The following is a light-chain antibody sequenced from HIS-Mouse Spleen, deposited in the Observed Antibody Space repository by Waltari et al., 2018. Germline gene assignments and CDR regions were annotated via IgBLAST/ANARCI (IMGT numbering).Light chain of an antibody. Sequence: QSALTQPPSASGSPGQSVTIPCTGTSSAGGGYYYVSWYQQHPGKAPKLMIYEVSKRPSGVPDRFSGSKSGNTASLTVSGLQAEDEADYYCSSYAGSKVFGGGTKLTVL. CDR2: EVS. CDR3: SSYAGSKV. V-gene: IGLV2-8*01. CDR1: SSAGGGYYY. J-gene: IGLJ3*02.